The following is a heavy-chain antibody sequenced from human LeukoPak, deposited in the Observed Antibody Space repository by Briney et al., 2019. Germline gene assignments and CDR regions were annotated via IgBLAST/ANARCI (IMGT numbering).Heavy chain of an antibody. Sequence: GGSLRLSCAASGFAFSSYSMNWVRQAPGKGLEWVSYISSSGSTIYYADSVKGRFTISRDNAKNSLYLQMNSLRAEDTAVYYCARVYINTVTTGFDYWGQGTLVTVSS. CDR2: ISSSGSTI. CDR3: ARVYINTVTTGFDY. CDR1: GFAFSSYS. J-gene: IGHJ4*02. D-gene: IGHD4-11*01. V-gene: IGHV3-48*01.